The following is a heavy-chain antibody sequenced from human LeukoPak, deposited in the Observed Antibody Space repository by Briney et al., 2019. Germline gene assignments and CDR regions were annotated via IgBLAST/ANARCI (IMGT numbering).Heavy chain of an antibody. D-gene: IGHD3-16*01. CDR1: GGSFSGYY. V-gene: IGHV4-34*01. Sequence: SETLSLTCAVYGGSFSGYYWSWIRQPPGKGLEWIGEINHSGSTNYNPSLKSRVTTSVDTSKNQFSLKLSSVTAADTAVYYCXRGDAYSRRFGYWGQGTLVTVSS. J-gene: IGHJ4*02. CDR2: INHSGST. CDR3: XRGDAYSRRFGY.